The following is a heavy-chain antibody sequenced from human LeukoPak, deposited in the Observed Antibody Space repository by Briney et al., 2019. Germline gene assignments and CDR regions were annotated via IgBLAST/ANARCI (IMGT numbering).Heavy chain of an antibody. V-gene: IGHV3-30*02. Sequence: GGSLRLSCTASGFTFSNTGMHWVRQAPGKGLERVSYIRYDGNNKYYGDSVKGRLTVSRDNSKNTLYLQMNSLRVEDTAVYYCARTYNPDYWGQGTLVTVSS. CDR3: ARTYNPDY. CDR1: GFTFSNTG. J-gene: IGHJ4*02. D-gene: IGHD1-14*01. CDR2: IRYDGNNK.